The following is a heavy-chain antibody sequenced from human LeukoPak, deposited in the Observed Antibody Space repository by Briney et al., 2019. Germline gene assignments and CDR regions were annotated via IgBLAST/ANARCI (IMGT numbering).Heavy chain of an antibody. CDR2: ISTKSDGGTT. V-gene: IGHV3-15*01. Sequence: GGSLRLSCAASVFTLSYAWMSWVRQAPGKGLEWDGRISTKSDGGTTEDAAPVKGRFTISRDNSKNTLYLQMDSLKTEDTAVYYCTTDLPAAGGKGFDHWAQGTLVTVSS. CDR1: VFTLSYAW. J-gene: IGHJ4*02. CDR3: TTDLPAAGGKGFDH. D-gene: IGHD6-13*01.